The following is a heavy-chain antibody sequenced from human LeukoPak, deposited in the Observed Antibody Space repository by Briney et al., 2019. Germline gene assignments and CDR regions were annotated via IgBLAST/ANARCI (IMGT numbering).Heavy chain of an antibody. D-gene: IGHD6-19*01. J-gene: IGHJ3*02. CDR2: TNPNSGET. Sequence: GASVKVSCKASGYNFITYDISWVRQATGQGLEWLGYTNPNSGETVYAQKFQGRVTLTTDTSISTAFMELSSLTSEDTGIYYCTRVPRTAVAIWGQGTMVTVSS. V-gene: IGHV1-8*01. CDR3: TRVPRTAVAI. CDR1: GYNFITYD.